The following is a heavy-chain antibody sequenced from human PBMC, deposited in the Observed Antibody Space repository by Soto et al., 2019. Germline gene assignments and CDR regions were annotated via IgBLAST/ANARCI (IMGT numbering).Heavy chain of an antibody. J-gene: IGHJ5*02. Sequence: GASVKVSCKASGYTFTRYTMNGLRQAPGQGLEWMGWINPDNGNTKSAQKLQIRVIITRDRSASTAYMDLSSLRSEDTAVYDCARGIATGQLDPWGQGTLVTVSS. CDR3: ARGIATGQLDP. CDR1: GYTFTRYT. CDR2: INPDNGNT. V-gene: IGHV1-3*01. D-gene: IGHD2-15*01.